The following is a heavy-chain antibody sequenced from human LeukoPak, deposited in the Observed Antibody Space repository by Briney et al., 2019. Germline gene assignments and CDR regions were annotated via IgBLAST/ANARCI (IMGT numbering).Heavy chain of an antibody. CDR3: ARDEVYYDSSGYYYGYFDY. CDR1: GFTFSSYS. D-gene: IGHD3-22*01. Sequence: GGSLRLSCAASGFTFSSYSMNWVRQAPGKGLEWVSVIYSGGSTYYADSVKGRFTISRDNSKNTLYLQMNSLRAEDTAVYYCARDEVYYDSSGYYYGYFDYWGQGTLVTVSS. CDR2: IYSGGST. J-gene: IGHJ4*02. V-gene: IGHV3-53*01.